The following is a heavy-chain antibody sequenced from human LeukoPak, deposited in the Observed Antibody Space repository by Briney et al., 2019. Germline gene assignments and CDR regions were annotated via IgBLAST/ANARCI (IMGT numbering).Heavy chain of an antibody. Sequence: PSETLSLTCTVSGGSISSSSYYWGWIRQPPGKGLGWIGSIYYSGSTYYNPSLKSRVTISVDTSKNQFSLKLSSVTAADTAVYYCAVYCSSTSCYISEDFDYWGQGTLVTVSS. CDR3: AVYCSSTSCYISEDFDY. J-gene: IGHJ4*02. D-gene: IGHD2-2*02. V-gene: IGHV4-39*01. CDR1: GGSISSSSYY. CDR2: IYYSGST.